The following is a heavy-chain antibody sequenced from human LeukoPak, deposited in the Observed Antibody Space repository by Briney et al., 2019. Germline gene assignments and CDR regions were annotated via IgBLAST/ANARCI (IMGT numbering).Heavy chain of an antibody. CDR2: LKSSGDTT. CDR1: GYTFTSYH. Sequence: GASVKVSCKTSGYTFTSYHMHWVRQAPGQGLEWVGILKSSGDTTVYAQMFQGRVTVTRDTSTSTVYMELSSLSSEDTAVYYCAREDPHTYNFDFWGPGTLVTVSS. D-gene: IGHD1-1*01. J-gene: IGHJ4*02. V-gene: IGHV1-46*01. CDR3: AREDPHTYNFDF.